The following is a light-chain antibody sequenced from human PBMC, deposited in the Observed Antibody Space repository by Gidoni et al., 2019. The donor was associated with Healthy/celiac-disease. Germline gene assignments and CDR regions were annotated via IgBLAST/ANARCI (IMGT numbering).Light chain of an antibody. CDR2: GNS. Sequence: QSVLTQPPPVSGAPGQRVTLSCTGSSSNIGAGYDVHWYQQLPGTAPKLPIYGNSNRPSGVPDRFSGSKSGTSASLAITGLQAEDEADYYCQSYDSSLSVVFGGGTKLTVL. CDR3: QSYDSSLSVV. CDR1: SSNIGAGYD. J-gene: IGLJ2*01. V-gene: IGLV1-40*01.